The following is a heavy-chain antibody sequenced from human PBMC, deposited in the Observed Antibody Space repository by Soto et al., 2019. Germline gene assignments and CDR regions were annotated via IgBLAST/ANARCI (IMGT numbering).Heavy chain of an antibody. CDR3: ARDSNPPAAAGGGGGSYYYYYMDV. J-gene: IGHJ6*03. V-gene: IGHV4-59*01. CDR1: GGSISSYY. CDR2: IYYSGST. D-gene: IGHD6-13*01. Sequence: QVQLQESGPGLVKPSETLSLTCTVSGGSISSYYWSWIRQPPGKGLEWIGYIYYSGSTNYNPSLKSRVNISVDTSKNPFSLKLCSVTAADRAVYYCARDSNPPAAAGGGGGSYYYYYMDVWGKGTTVTVSS.